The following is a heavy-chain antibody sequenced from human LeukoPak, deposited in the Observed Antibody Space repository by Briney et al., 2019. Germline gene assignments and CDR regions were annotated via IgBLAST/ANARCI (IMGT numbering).Heavy chain of an antibody. Sequence: GGSLRLSCAASGFTFSSYSMKCVRQAPGKGLEWVSSISTTSTYIYYADSVKGRFTISRDNAKNSLYLQMNSLRAEDTALYYCARERGDYDGSGTDYWGQGTLVTDSS. CDR2: ISTTSTYI. CDR1: GFTFSSYS. V-gene: IGHV3-21*01. CDR3: ARERGDYDGSGTDY. J-gene: IGHJ4*02. D-gene: IGHD3-22*01.